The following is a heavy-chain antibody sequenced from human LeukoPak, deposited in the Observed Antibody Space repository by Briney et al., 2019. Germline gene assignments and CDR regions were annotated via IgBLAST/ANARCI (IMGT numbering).Heavy chain of an antibody. CDR3: AKDRADYGGNSGLDY. CDR2: IRYDGSNK. CDR1: GFTFSSYG. D-gene: IGHD4-23*01. V-gene: IGHV3-30*02. Sequence: GGSLRLSCAASGFTFSSYGMHWVRQAPGKGLEWVAFIRYDGSNKYYADSVKGRFTISRDNSKNTLYLQMNSLRAEDTAVYYCAKDRADYGGNSGLDYWGQGTLVTVSS. J-gene: IGHJ4*02.